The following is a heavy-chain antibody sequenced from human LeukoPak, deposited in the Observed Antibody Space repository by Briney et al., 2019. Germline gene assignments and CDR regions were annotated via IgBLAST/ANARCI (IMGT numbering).Heavy chain of an antibody. CDR1: GGSISSSYY. Sequence: PSETLSLTCAVSGGSISSSYYWSWIRQPAGKGLEWIGRIYTSGSTNYNPSLKSRVTMSVDTSKNQFSLKLSSVTAADTAVYYCARGLVVPAATDAFDIWGQGTMVTVSS. D-gene: IGHD2-2*01. CDR2: IYTSGST. J-gene: IGHJ3*02. CDR3: ARGLVVPAATDAFDI. V-gene: IGHV4-4*07.